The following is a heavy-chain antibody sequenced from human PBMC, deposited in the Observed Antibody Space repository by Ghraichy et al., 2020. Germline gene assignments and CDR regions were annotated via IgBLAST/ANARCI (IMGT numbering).Heavy chain of an antibody. J-gene: IGHJ5*02. CDR3: ASLMKLGTNWFDP. V-gene: IGHV2-5*02. D-gene: IGHD3-16*01. Sequence: SGPTLVKPTQTLTLTCTFSGFSLITSGVGVGWFRQPPGKALEWLALIYWDDHKEYSPSLKTRLTITKDTSKNQVVLTMSNVDPVDTGTYYCASLMKLGTNWFDPWGQGTLVTVSS. CDR2: IYWDDHK. CDR1: GFSLITSGVG.